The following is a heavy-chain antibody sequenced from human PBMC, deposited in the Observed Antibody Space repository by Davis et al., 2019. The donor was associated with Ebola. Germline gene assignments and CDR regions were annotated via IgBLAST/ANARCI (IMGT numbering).Heavy chain of an antibody. D-gene: IGHD2/OR15-2a*01. Sequence: AASVKVSCKASGYTFTSYAMQWVRQAPGQRLEWMGWINAGNGNTKYSQKFQGRVIITRDTSASTAYMELSSLRSEDTAVYYCARERNLGVDVWGQGTTVTVSS. CDR3: ARERNLGVDV. J-gene: IGHJ6*02. CDR2: INAGNGNT. V-gene: IGHV1-3*01. CDR1: GYTFTSYA.